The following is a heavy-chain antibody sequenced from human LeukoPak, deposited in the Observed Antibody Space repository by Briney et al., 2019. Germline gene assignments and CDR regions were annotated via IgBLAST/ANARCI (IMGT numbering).Heavy chain of an antibody. V-gene: IGHV1-69*13. CDR3: ARLTDYGGNIPTSFDY. J-gene: IGHJ4*02. Sequence: SVKVSCKASGYTFTSYGISWVRQAPGQGLEWTGGIIPIFGTANYAQKFQGRVTITADESTSTAYTELSSLRSEDAAVYYCARLTDYGGNIPTSFDYWGQGTLVTVSS. CDR1: GYTFTSYG. D-gene: IGHD4-23*01. CDR2: IIPIFGTA.